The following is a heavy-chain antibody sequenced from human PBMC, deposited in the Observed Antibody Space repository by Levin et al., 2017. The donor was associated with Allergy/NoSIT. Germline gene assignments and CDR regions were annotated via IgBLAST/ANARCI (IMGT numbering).Heavy chain of an antibody. V-gene: IGHV4-59*13. CDR3: ARSNWNFPFDY. CDR2: VYYTGAT. Sequence: SQTLSLTCSVSGGSIINYYWNWIRQSPEKGLEWIGYVYYTGATSYNPSLTSRVTMSLDTTKSQFSLKLTSVTAADTAVYFCARSNWNFPFDYWGQGSRVTVSS. D-gene: IGHD1-20*01. CDR1: GGSIINYY. J-gene: IGHJ4*02.